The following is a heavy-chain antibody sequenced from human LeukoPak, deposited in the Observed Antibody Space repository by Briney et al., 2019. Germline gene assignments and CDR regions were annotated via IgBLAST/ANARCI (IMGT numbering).Heavy chain of an antibody. V-gene: IGHV4-34*01. D-gene: IGHD6-19*01. CDR2: INHSGST. CDR1: GGSFSGYY. CDR3: ARGPGIAVAGTIYYYYGMDV. Sequence: SETLSLTCAVYGGSFSGYYWSWIRQPPGKGLEWIGEINHSGSTNYNPSLKSRVTISVDTSKNQFSLKLSSVTAADTAVYYCARGPGIAVAGTIYYYYGMDVWGQGTTVTVSS. J-gene: IGHJ6*02.